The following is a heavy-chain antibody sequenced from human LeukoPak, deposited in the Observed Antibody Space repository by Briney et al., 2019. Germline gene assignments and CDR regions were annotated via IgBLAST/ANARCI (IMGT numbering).Heavy chain of an antibody. V-gene: IGHV3-21*01. CDR3: ARDLSAIVGATYDY. CDR1: GFTFSSYS. CDR2: ISSSSSYI. J-gene: IGHJ4*02. Sequence: GGSLRLSCAASGFTFSSYSMNWVRQAPGKGLEWVSSISSSSSYIYYADSVEGRFTISRDNAKNSLFLQMNSLRAEDTAVYYCARDLSAIVGATYDYWGQGTLVTVSS. D-gene: IGHD1-26*01.